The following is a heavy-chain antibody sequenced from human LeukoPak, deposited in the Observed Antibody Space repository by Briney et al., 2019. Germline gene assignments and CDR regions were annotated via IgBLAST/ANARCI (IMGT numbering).Heavy chain of an antibody. J-gene: IGHJ6*02. Sequence: TSETLSLTCAVYGGSFSGYYWSWIRQPPGKGLEWIGEINHSGSTNYNPSLKSRVTISIDTSKNQFSLRLTSVTAADTALYFCARGYLRGTIFPRPHGMDVWGQGTTVTVSS. CDR3: ARGYLRGTIFPRPHGMDV. D-gene: IGHD3-3*01. CDR1: GGSFSGYY. V-gene: IGHV4-34*01. CDR2: INHSGST.